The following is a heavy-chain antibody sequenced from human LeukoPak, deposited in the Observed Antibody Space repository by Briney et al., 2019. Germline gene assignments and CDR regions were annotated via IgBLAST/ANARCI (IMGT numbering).Heavy chain of an antibody. CDR2: ISHSGTT. D-gene: IGHD2-2*01. CDR3: TRESRPFCPFAY. CDR1: GFTFSYYS. J-gene: IGHJ4*02. V-gene: IGHV4-4*02. Sequence: AGGSLRLSCAASGFTFSYYSMHWVRQAPGKGLEWIGEISHSGTTNYNPSLRSRVAMSLDRANNQFSLSLTSVTAADTAVYYCTRESRPFCPFAYWGQGVLVTVSS.